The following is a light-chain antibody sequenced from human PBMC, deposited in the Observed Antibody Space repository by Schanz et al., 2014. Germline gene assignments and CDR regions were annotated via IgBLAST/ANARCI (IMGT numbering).Light chain of an antibody. J-gene: IGLJ2*01. CDR1: SSDVGGYNF. V-gene: IGLV2-8*01. CDR3: SSYAGSNFVV. CDR2: EVS. Sequence: QFALTQPPSASGSPGQSVTISCTGTSSDVGGYNFVSWYQQHPGKAPKLMIYEVSNRPSGVPDRFSGSKSGNTASLTVSGLQAEDEADYYCSSYAGSNFVVFGGGTKLTVL.